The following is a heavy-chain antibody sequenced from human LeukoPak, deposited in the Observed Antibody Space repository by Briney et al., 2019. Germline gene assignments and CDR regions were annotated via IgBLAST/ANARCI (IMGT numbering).Heavy chain of an antibody. V-gene: IGHV4-59*01. J-gene: IGHJ5*02. CDR3: ARGSIFGALNWFDP. CDR2: IYYSGST. CDR1: GGSISSYY. Sequence: SETLSLTCTVSGGSISSYYWSWIRQPPGKGLEWIGYIYYSGSTNHNPSLKSRVTISVDTSKNQFSLKLSSVTAADTAVYYCARGSIFGALNWFDPWGQGTLVTVSS. D-gene: IGHD3-3*01.